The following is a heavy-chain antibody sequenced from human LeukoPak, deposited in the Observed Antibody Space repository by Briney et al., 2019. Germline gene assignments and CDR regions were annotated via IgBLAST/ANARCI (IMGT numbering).Heavy chain of an antibody. Sequence: SETLSLTCTVSGGSISSYYWSWIRQPAGKGLEWIGRIYTSGSTNYNPSLKSRVTMSVDTSKNQFFLKLSSVTAADTAVYYCARDQAILGWFDPWGQGTLVTVSS. CDR1: GGSISSYY. D-gene: IGHD1-26*01. V-gene: IGHV4-4*07. J-gene: IGHJ5*02. CDR2: IYTSGST. CDR3: ARDQAILGWFDP.